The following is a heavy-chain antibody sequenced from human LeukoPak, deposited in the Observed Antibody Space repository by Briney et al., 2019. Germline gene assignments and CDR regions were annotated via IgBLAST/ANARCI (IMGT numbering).Heavy chain of an antibody. V-gene: IGHV1-2*02. CDR3: ARAAVVPAAAWAFDI. CDR1: GYTFTGYY. D-gene: IGHD2-2*01. CDR2: INPNSGGT. Sequence: ASVKVSCKASGYTFTGYYMHWVRQAPGQGLEWMGWINPNSGGTNYAQKFQGRVTMTRDTSISTAYMELSRLRSNDTAVYYCARAAVVPAAAWAFDIWGQGTMVTVSS. J-gene: IGHJ3*02.